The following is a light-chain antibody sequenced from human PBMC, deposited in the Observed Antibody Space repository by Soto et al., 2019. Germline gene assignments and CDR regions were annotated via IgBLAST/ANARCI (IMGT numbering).Light chain of an antibody. V-gene: IGLV2-8*01. CDR2: EVS. CDR1: SSDVGGYNY. CDR3: SSYAGSNNFDV. J-gene: IGLJ1*01. Sequence: LTQPPSASGSPGQSVTISCPGTSSDVGGYNYVSWYQQHPGKAPKLMIYEVSKRPSGVPDRFSGSKSGNTASLTVSGLQAEDEADYYCSSYAGSNNFDVFGTGIKVTVL.